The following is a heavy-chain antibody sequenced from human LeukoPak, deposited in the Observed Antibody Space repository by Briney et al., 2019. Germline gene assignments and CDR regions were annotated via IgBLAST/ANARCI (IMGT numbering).Heavy chain of an antibody. CDR2: ISYDGSNK. V-gene: IGHV3-30*18. CDR3: AKQYYDFWSGYYFDY. CDR1: GFTFSSYG. D-gene: IGHD3-3*01. Sequence: SGGSLRLSCAASGFTFSSYGMHWVRQAPGKGLEWVAVISYDGSNKYYADSVKGRFTISRDNSKNTLYLQMNSLRAEDTAVHYCAKQYYDFWSGYYFDYWGQGTLVTVSS. J-gene: IGHJ4*02.